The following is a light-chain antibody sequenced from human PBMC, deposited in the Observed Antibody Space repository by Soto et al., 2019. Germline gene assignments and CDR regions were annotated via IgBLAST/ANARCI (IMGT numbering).Light chain of an antibody. CDR1: SSDVGGYNY. J-gene: IGLJ1*01. V-gene: IGLV2-8*01. Sequence: QSALTQPPSASGSPGQSVTISCTGTSSDVGGYNYVSWYQQHPGKAPKLMIYEVNKRPSGVPDRFSGSKSGNTASLTVSGLQADDEADYYCNSYAGSDNVFGTGTKLTVL. CDR2: EVN. CDR3: NSYAGSDNV.